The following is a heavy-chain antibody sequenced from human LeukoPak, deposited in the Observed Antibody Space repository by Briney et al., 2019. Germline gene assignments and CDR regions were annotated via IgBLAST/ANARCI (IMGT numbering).Heavy chain of an antibody. J-gene: IGHJ4*02. Sequence: ASVKASCKASGYTFTSYGISWVRQAPGQGLEWMGWISPYSGNTKYAQKFQGRVTMTRDTSISTAYMELSRLRSDDTAVYYCAGGWWFSNHLPFDYWGQGTLVTVSS. CDR2: ISPYSGNT. V-gene: IGHV1-18*01. D-gene: IGHD2-8*02. CDR3: AGGWWFSNHLPFDY. CDR1: GYTFTSYG.